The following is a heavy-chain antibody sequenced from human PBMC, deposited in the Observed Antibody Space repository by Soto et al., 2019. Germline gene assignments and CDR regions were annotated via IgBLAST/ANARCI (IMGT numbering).Heavy chain of an antibody. CDR1: GFTFSSYS. CDR3: ARGSGGIVLMVYAIQPPNFDY. V-gene: IGHV3-48*02. CDR2: ISSSSSTI. D-gene: IGHD2-8*01. Sequence: EVQLVESGGGLVQPGGSLRLSCAASGFTFSSYSMNWVRQAPGKGLEWVSYISSSSSTIYYADCVKGRFTISRDNAKNSLYLQMNSLRDEDTAVYYCARGSGGIVLMVYAIQPPNFDYWGQGTLVTVSS. J-gene: IGHJ4*02.